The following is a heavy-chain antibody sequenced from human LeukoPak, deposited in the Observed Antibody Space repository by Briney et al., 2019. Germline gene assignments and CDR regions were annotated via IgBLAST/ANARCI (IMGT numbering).Heavy chain of an antibody. V-gene: IGHV3-23*01. CDR1: GFTFSSYA. CDR3: AKGVPLGTIFGVVPQGDAFDI. CDR2: ISGSGGST. J-gene: IGHJ3*02. Sequence: PGGSLRLSCAASGFTFSSYAMSWVRQAPGKGLEWVSAISGSGGSTYYADSVKGRFTISRDNSKNTLYLQMNSLRAEDTAVYYCAKGVPLGTIFGVVPQGDAFDIWGQGTMVTVSS. D-gene: IGHD3-3*01.